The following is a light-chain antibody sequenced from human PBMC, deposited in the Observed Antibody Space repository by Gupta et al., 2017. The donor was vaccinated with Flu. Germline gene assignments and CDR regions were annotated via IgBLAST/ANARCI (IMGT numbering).Light chain of an antibody. V-gene: IGLV3-25*03. J-gene: IGLJ2*01. CDR2: KDN. CDR1: ALADQY. Sequence: GDALADQYGYLYQQKPGQAPTMVVRKDNQRPSGIPERFSGSSSGTKFTLTISGVQAEDEADYYCQSSYNRGTYVIFCRGTNLTVL. CDR3: QSSYNRGTYVI.